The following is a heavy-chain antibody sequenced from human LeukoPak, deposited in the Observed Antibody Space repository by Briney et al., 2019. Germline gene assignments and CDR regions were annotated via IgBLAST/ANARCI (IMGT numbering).Heavy chain of an antibody. CDR3: ARGGIAAAGPDY. D-gene: IGHD6-13*01. J-gene: IGHJ4*02. V-gene: IGHV3-33*08. Sequence: GGSLRLSCAASGFTFSSYAMGWVRQAPGKGLEWVAVIWYDGSNKYYADSVKGRFTISRDNSKNTLYLQMNSLRAEDTAVYYCARGGIAAAGPDYWGRGTLVTVSS. CDR1: GFTFSSYA. CDR2: IWYDGSNK.